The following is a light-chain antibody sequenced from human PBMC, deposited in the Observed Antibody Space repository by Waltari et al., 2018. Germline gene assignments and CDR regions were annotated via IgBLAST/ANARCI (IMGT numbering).Light chain of an antibody. CDR3: SSYTSSDTWV. CDR1: SSDVGGYNY. CDR2: EVT. Sequence: QSALTQPASVSGSPGQSITISCTGTSSDVGGYNYVSWYQQHPGKAPKFMIYEVTKRPPGVSNRFSGSKSGNTAYLTISGLRAEDEADYHCSSYTSSDTWVFGGGTKVTVL. J-gene: IGLJ3*02. V-gene: IGLV2-14*01.